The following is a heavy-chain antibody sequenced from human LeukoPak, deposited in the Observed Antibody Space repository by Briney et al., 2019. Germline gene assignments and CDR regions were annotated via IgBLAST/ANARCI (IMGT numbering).Heavy chain of an antibody. CDR2: IKQDGSEK. CDR3: ARVDIVVVPAAIQRGYYYMDV. J-gene: IGHJ6*03. V-gene: IGHV3-7*01. CDR1: GFTFSSYG. Sequence: PGGSLRLSCAASGFTFSSYGMHWVRQAPGKGLEWVANIKQDGSEKYYVDSVKGRFTISRDNAKNSLYLQMNSLRAEDTAAYYCARVDIVVVPAAIQRGYYYMDVWGKGTTVTVSS. D-gene: IGHD2-2*02.